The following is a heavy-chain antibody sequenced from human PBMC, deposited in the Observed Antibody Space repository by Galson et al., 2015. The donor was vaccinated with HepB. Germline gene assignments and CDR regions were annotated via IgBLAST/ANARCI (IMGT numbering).Heavy chain of an antibody. J-gene: IGHJ3*02. CDR1: GFTFSSYA. CDR2: ISGSGGST. Sequence: SLRLSCAASGFTFSSYAMSWVRQAPGKGLEWVSAISGSGGSTYYADSVKGRFTISRDNSKNTLYLQMNSRRAEDTAVYYCAKVLGDYLAFDIWGQGTMVTVSS. D-gene: IGHD4-17*01. CDR3: AKVLGDYLAFDI. V-gene: IGHV3-23*01.